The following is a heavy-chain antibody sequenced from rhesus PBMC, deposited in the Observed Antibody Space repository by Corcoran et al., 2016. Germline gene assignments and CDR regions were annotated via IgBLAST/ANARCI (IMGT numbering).Heavy chain of an antibody. D-gene: IGHD1-44*01. CDR3: ASGGPNSPF. CDR1: GGPIAGNY. CDR2: LSEDGTT. J-gene: IGHJ4*01. V-gene: IGHV4-160*01. Sequence: QVQLQESGPGLVKPSETLSPTCAVSGGPIAGNYWSWSRQPPGKGLEWIGRLSEDGTTNYNPFLKSRVTISPDTSRNQFSLKLNSVTAADTAVYYCASGGPNSPFWGQGVLVIVSS.